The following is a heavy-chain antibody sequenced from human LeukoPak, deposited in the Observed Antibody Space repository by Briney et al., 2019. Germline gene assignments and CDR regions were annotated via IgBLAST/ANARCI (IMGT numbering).Heavy chain of an antibody. CDR2: ISAYNGNT. D-gene: IGHD3-22*01. Sequence: ASVKVSCKASAYTFSSYGISWVRQAPGQGLEWMGWISAYNGNTNHAQKLQGRVTMSTDTSTSTAYVELRSLRSDDTAVYYCARKDFYDSSGYSDYWGQGTLVTVSS. CDR1: AYTFSSYG. CDR3: ARKDFYDSSGYSDY. V-gene: IGHV1-18*01. J-gene: IGHJ4*02.